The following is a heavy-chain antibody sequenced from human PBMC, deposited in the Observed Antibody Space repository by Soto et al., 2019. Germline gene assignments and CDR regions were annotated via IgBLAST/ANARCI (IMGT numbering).Heavy chain of an antibody. D-gene: IGHD2-15*01. V-gene: IGHV3-7*01. CDR1: GFTFSSYW. J-gene: IGHJ6*02. Sequence: PGGSLRLSCAASGFTFSSYWMSWVRQAPGKGLEWVANIKQDGSEKYYVDSVKGRFTISRDNAKNSLYLQMNSLRAEDTAVYYCARGSGYCSGGSCYSEVGYYGMDVWGQGTTVTVSS. CDR2: IKQDGSEK. CDR3: ARGSGYCSGGSCYSEVGYYGMDV.